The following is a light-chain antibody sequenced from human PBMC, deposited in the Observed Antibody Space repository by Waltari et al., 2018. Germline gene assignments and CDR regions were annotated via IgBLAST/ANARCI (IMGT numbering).Light chain of an antibody. CDR1: SSDVGGYNY. J-gene: IGLJ3*02. CDR2: DVC. V-gene: IGLV2-14*01. CDR3: CSFTSRSTWV. Sequence: QSALTQPASVSGSPGQSITISCTGTSSDVGGYNYVSWYQQHPGKAPKLLIFDVCNLPSGVSNRFSGSTSRNTAYLTISGLQAEDESDYYCCSFTSRSTWVFGGGTKVTVL.